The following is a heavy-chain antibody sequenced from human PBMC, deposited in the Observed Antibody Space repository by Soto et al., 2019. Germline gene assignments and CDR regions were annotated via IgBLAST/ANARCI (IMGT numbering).Heavy chain of an antibody. V-gene: IGHV3-33*01. CDR3: ARDYGGNSDY. CDR1: GFTFSNYG. CDR2: IWDDGSDK. J-gene: IGHJ4*02. Sequence: QVQLVESGGGVVQPGRSLRLSCATSGFTFSNYGLHWVRQAPGKGLEWVAVIWDDGSDKYYADSVKGRFTVSRDNSKNTLYLQMNSLRAEDTAVYYCARDYGGNSDYWGQGTLVTVSS. D-gene: IGHD2-21*02.